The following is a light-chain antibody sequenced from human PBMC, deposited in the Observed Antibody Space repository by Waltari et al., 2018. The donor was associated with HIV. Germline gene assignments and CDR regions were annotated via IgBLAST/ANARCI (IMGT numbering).Light chain of an antibody. J-gene: IGLJ1*01. Sequence: QSALTQPAPVSGSPGPSLTISRTGPSTAVGYYNLVPWYQQDPGKAPKVMIYEFSKRPSGVSNRFSVSKSGNTASLTISGLQAEDEADYYCGSYAGSNAYVFGIGTKVTVL. CDR2: EFS. V-gene: IGLV2-23*02. CDR1: STAVGYYNL. CDR3: GSYAGSNAYV.